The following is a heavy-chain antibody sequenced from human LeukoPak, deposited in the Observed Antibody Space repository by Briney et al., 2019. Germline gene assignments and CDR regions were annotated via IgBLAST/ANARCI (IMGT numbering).Heavy chain of an antibody. D-gene: IGHD4-23*01. CDR2: ISYDGSNK. Sequence: PGGSLRLSCAASGFTFSSYGMHWVRQAPGKGLEWVAVISYDGSNKYYADSVKGRFTISRDNSKNTLYLQMNSLRAEDTAVYYCAKDGGYGGNSGDYWGQGTLVTVS. J-gene: IGHJ4*02. CDR1: GFTFSSYG. V-gene: IGHV3-30*18. CDR3: AKDGGYGGNSGDY.